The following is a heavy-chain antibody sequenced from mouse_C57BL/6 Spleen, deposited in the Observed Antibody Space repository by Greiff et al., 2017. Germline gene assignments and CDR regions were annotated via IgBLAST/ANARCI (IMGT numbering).Heavy chain of an antibody. D-gene: IGHD1-1*01. V-gene: IGHV1-39*01. J-gene: IGHJ4*01. CDR3: ARGGYGSSPYYAMDY. CDR2: INPNYGTT. Sequence: VQLKQSGPELVKPGASVKISCKASGYSFTDYNMNWVKQSNGKSLEWIGVINPNYGTTSYNQKFKGKATLTVDQSSSTAYMQLNSLTSEDSAVYYCARGGYGSSPYYAMDYWGQGTSVTVSS. CDR1: GYSFTDYN.